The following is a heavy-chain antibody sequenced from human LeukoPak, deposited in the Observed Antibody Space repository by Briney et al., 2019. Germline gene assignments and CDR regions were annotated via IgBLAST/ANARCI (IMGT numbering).Heavy chain of an antibody. Sequence: ASVNVSFKASGYTFTSYSMHWVRQAPGQRLEWMGWINAGNGNTEYSQKFQGRVTITRDTSASTAYMELSSLRSEDTAVYYCASILSGSYYFDYWGQGTLVTVSS. CDR3: ASILSGSYYFDY. D-gene: IGHD1-26*01. CDR1: GYTFTSYS. CDR2: INAGNGNT. V-gene: IGHV1-3*01. J-gene: IGHJ4*02.